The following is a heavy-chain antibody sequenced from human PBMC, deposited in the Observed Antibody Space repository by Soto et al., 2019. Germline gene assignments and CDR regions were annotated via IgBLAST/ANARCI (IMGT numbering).Heavy chain of an antibody. CDR1: GASISYGNYA. CDR3: ARGGGSDSSDY. CDR2: INHLETT. D-gene: IGHD1-26*01. Sequence: PSETLSLTCTVSGASISYGNYAWSWIRQTPGKGLEWIGYINHLETTFYNPSFESRLTLSIDRAKNQFSLNLNSMSAADRAVYFCARGGGSDSSDYWGQGILVTVSS. V-gene: IGHV4-30-2*01. J-gene: IGHJ4*02.